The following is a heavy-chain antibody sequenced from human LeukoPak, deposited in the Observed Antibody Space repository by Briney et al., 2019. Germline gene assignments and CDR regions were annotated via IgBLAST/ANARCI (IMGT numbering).Heavy chain of an antibody. V-gene: IGHV5-51*01. CDR1: GYSFTSYW. D-gene: IGHD5-18*01. J-gene: IGHJ6*03. Sequence: GESLKISCKGSGYSFTSYWIGWVRQMPGKGLEWMGIIYPGDSDTRYSPSFQGQVTISADKSISTAYLQWSSLKASDTAMYYCARQGSGYSPTYYYYMDVWGKGATVTISS. CDR2: IYPGDSDT. CDR3: ARQGSGYSPTYYYYMDV.